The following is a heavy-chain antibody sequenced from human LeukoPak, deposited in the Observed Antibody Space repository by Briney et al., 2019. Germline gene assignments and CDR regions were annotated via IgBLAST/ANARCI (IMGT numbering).Heavy chain of an antibody. J-gene: IGHJ4*02. V-gene: IGHV5-51*01. CDR2: IYPGDSDT. CDR3: ARLYPISSILGYFDY. CDR1: GYRFTSYC. D-gene: IGHD6-6*01. Sequence: GGSLKISCKGFGYRFTSYCIGWVRQMPGKGLEWMGIIYPGDSDTRYSPSFQGQVTISADKSISTAYLQWSILKASDTAMYYGARLYPISSILGYFDYRGQGTLVTVSS.